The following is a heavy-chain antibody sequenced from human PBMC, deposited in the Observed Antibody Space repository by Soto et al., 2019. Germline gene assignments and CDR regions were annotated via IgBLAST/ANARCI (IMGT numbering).Heavy chain of an antibody. CDR2: ISAYNGNT. V-gene: IGHV1-18*04. Sequence: ASVKVSCKASGYTFTSYGISWVRQAPGQGLEWMGWISAYNGNTNYAQKLQGRVTMTTDTSTSTAYMELRSLRPDDTAVYYCARDSPWYYDSSGPRGGANWFDPWGQGTLVTVSS. D-gene: IGHD3-22*01. J-gene: IGHJ5*02. CDR3: ARDSPWYYDSSGPRGGANWFDP. CDR1: GYTFTSYG.